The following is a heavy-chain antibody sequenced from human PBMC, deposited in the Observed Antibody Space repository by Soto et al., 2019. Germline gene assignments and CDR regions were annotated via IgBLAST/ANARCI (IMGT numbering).Heavy chain of an antibody. Sequence: PSETLSLTCAVSGYSISSGYYWGWIRQPPGKGLEWIGSIYHSGSTYYNPSLKSRVTISVDTSKNQFSLKLSSVTAADTAVYYCARVHVGYYVDSWGQGTLVTVSS. CDR2: IYHSGST. CDR1: GYSISSGYY. CDR3: ARVHVGYYVDS. V-gene: IGHV4-38-2*01. D-gene: IGHD3-10*01. J-gene: IGHJ4*02.